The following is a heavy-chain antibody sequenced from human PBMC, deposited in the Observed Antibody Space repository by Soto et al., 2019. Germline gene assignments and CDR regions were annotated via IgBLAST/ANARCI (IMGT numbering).Heavy chain of an antibody. J-gene: IGHJ4*02. V-gene: IGHV3-30*18. CDR3: TKEYIVGTTWGYFES. D-gene: IGHD1-1*01. Sequence: QVQLVQSGGGVVQPGRSLRLSCVASGFIVSTYGMHWVRQVPGKGLEWVAHISYDGSNEYYADSVKGRFTVSRDNAKNTLDLQMNGLKTEDTALYYCTKEYIVGTTWGYFESWGQGALVSVSS. CDR2: ISYDGSNE. CDR1: GFIVSTYG.